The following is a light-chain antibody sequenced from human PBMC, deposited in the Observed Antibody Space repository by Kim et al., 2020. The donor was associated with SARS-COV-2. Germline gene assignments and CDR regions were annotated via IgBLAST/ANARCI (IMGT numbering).Light chain of an antibody. V-gene: IGKV3-11*01. CDR2: DAS. J-gene: IGKJ2*01. Sequence: EIVLTQSPATLSLSPGERATLSCRASHSISTYLGWYQQKPGQAPRLLIYDASNRATGIPARFSGSGSETDFTLTISSLETEDFAVYYCQHRSNWPRTFGQGTKLEI. CDR3: QHRSNWPRT. CDR1: HSISTY.